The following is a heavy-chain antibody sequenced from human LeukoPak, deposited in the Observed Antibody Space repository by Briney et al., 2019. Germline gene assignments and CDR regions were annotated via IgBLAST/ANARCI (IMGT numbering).Heavy chain of an antibody. CDR1: GGSISSYY. V-gene: IGHV4-59*08. CDR3: ARFFRADCSGGSCYEDWFDP. Sequence: SETLSLTCTVSGGSISSYYWSWIRQPPGKGLEWIGYIYYSGSTNYNPSLKSRVTISVDTSKNQFSLKLSSVTAADTAEYYCARFFRADCSGGSCYEDWFDPWGQGTLVTVSS. CDR2: IYYSGST. J-gene: IGHJ5*02. D-gene: IGHD2-15*01.